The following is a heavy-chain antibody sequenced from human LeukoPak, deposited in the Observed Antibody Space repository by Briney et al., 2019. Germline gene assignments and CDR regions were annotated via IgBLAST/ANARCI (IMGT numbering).Heavy chain of an antibody. J-gene: IGHJ4*02. CDR3: ARDRPPTGDYNLFDY. D-gene: IGHD4-17*01. CDR1: GFTFSSYA. Sequence: GGSLRLSCAASGFTFSSYAMHWVRQAPGKGLEWVAVISYDGSNKYYADSVKGRLTISRDNSKNTLYLQMNSLRAEDTAVYYCARDRPPTGDYNLFDYWGQGTLVTVSS. V-gene: IGHV3-30-3*01. CDR2: ISYDGSNK.